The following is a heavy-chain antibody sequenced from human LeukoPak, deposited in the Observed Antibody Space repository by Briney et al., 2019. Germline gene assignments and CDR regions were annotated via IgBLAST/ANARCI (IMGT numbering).Heavy chain of an antibody. CDR3: AKDLKAYYYDTSDY. Sequence: PGGSLRLSCAASGFTFSSYAMSWVRQAPGKGLEWVSSISSNGGGTYYADSVKGRFTISRDNSKNTLYLQMNSLRAEDTALYYCAKDLKAYYYDTSDYWGQGTLVTVSS. CDR2: ISSNGGGT. D-gene: IGHD3-22*01. V-gene: IGHV3-23*01. J-gene: IGHJ4*02. CDR1: GFTFSSYA.